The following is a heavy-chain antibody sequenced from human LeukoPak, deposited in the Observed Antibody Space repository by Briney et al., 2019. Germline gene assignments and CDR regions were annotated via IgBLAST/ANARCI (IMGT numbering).Heavy chain of an antibody. CDR2: IYTSGST. CDR3: AQRSLGGYSYGYEAFDI. D-gene: IGHD5-18*01. Sequence: PSETLSLTCTVSGGSISSYYWSWIRQPAGKGLEWIGRIYTSGSTNYNPSLKSRVTMSVDTSKNQFSLKLSSVTAADTAVYYCAQRSLGGYSYGYEAFDIWAKGQWSPSLQ. J-gene: IGHJ3*02. V-gene: IGHV4-4*07. CDR1: GGSISSYY.